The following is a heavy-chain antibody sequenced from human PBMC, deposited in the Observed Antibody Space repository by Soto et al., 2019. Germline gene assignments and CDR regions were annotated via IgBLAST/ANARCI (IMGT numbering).Heavy chain of an antibody. CDR2: INPNSGGT. D-gene: IGHD3-10*01. CDR1: GYTFTGYY. J-gene: IGHJ6*02. CDR3: ARDLGFGELKSPYYYYGMDV. Sequence: ASVKVSCKASGYTFTGYYMHWVRQAPGQGLEWMGWINPNSGGTNYAQKFQGWVTMTRDTSISTAYMELSRLRSDDTAVYYCARDLGFGELKSPYYYYGMDVWGQGTTVTVSS. V-gene: IGHV1-2*04.